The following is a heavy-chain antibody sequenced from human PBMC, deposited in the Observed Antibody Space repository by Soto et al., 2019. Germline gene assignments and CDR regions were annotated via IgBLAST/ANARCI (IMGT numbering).Heavy chain of an antibody. J-gene: IGHJ4*02. V-gene: IGHV1-3*01. CDR1: GYTFTSYA. CDR2: INAGNGNT. Sequence: EASVKVSCKASGYTFTSYAMHWVRQAPGQRLEWMGWINAGNGNTKYSQKFQGRVTITRDTSASTAYMELSSLRSEDTAVYYCARVRGGYCSSTSCYLGGHFDYWGQGTLVTVSS. CDR3: ARVRGGYCSSTSCYLGGHFDY. D-gene: IGHD2-2*01.